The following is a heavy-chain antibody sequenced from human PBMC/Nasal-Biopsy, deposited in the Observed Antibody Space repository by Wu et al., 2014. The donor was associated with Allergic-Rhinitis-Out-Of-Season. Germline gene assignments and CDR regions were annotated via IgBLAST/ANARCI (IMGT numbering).Heavy chain of an antibody. V-gene: IGHV3-30*18. CDR1: GFTFSSYG. CDR2: ISYDGSNK. D-gene: IGHD3-3*01. J-gene: IGHJ6*03. CDR3: AKFTQTESEPTRDFWSGLYYYYYYYMDV. Sequence: LRLSCAASGFTFSSYGMHWVRQAPGKGLEWVAVISYDGSNKYYADSVKGRFTISRDNSKNTLYLQMNSLRAEDTAVYYCAKFTQTESEPTRDFWSGLYYYYYYYMDVWGKGTTVTVSS.